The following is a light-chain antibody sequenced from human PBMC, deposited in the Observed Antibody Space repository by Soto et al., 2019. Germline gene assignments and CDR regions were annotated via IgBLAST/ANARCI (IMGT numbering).Light chain of an antibody. J-gene: IGKJ1*01. CDR3: HQYKNWPRT. V-gene: IGKV3D-15*01. Sequence: SQGPQCVSQGNRAALACIASQSFRSSLAWYQQRPGQAPRLLILGASNRATGIPARFSGSETGTDVTLTISRLARGNFAVYYSHQYKNWPRTFGQGTKVDI. CDR2: GAS. CDR1: QSFRSS.